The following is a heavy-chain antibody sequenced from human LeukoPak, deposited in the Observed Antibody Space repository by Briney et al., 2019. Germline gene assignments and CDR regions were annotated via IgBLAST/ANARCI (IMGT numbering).Heavy chain of an antibody. Sequence: KPSETLSLTCAVYGGSFSGYYWSWIGQPPGKGLEWIGEINHSGSTNYNPSLKSRVTISVDTSKNQFSLKLSSVTAADTAVYYCARGRDGPHYYYYYYMDVWGKGTTVTVSS. V-gene: IGHV4-34*01. D-gene: IGHD5-24*01. CDR1: GGSFSGYY. J-gene: IGHJ6*03. CDR3: ARGRDGPHYYYYYYMDV. CDR2: INHSGST.